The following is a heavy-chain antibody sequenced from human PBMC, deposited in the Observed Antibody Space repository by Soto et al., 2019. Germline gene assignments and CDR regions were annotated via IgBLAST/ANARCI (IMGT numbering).Heavy chain of an antibody. Sequence: QLQLQESGPGLVKPSETLSLTCSVSGGSISSRNYYWGWIRQPPGKGLEWIGSISYSGSTYYNSSLKAVVPMSVHTSKCQFSLKLTSVTPADTSMFLCVIPISSNGWYYFDYWGQRTLVTVSS. V-gene: IGHV4-39*01. CDR1: GGSISSRNYY. D-gene: IGHD6-19*01. CDR3: VIPISSNGWYYFDY. J-gene: IGHJ4*02. CDR2: ISYSGST.